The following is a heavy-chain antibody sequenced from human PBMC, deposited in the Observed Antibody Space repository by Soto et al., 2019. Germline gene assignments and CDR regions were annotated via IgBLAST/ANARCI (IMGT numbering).Heavy chain of an antibody. CDR2: IHHDGGT. CDR1: GGPIRSYNW. Sequence: QVQLQESGPGLVEPAGTLSLTCAVSGGPIRSYNWWSWVRQPPGKGLEWIGEIHHDGGTNYNTSLKSRVTISVTNAKNHLSLNLTSVTAADAAIYYCARMPYSYYAMDVWGQGTTVTVSS. CDR3: ARMPYSYYAMDV. J-gene: IGHJ6*02. V-gene: IGHV4-4*02. D-gene: IGHD2-2*01.